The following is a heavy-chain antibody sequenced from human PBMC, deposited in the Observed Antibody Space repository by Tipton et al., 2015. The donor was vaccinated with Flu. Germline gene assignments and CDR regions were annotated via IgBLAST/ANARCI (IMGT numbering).Heavy chain of an antibody. D-gene: IGHD6-19*01. CDR2: NYYSGST. V-gene: IGHV4-39*01. CDR3: ASIIAVAGTSRFDY. Sequence: TLSLTCTVSGGSISSSSYYWGWIRQPPGKGLEWIGSNYYSGSTYYNPSLKSRVTISVDTSKNQFSLKLSSVTAADTAVYYCASIIAVAGTSRFDYWGQGTLVTVSS. CDR1: GGSISSSSYY. J-gene: IGHJ4*02.